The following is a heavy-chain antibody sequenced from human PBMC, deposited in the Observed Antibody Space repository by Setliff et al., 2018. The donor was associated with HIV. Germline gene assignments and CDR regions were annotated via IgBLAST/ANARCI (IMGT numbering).Heavy chain of an antibody. Sequence: PGGSLRLSCAASGFTFSKCPMNWVRQAPGQGLEWLSYIYADSVKGRFTISRDNAKNSLYLQMYSLRVEDTAVYYCARKTPGLGPFEYWGQGTLVTVSS. CDR1: GFTFSKCP. CDR3: ARKTPGLGPFEY. CDR2: I. D-gene: IGHD1-26*01. V-gene: IGHV3-48*04. J-gene: IGHJ4*02.